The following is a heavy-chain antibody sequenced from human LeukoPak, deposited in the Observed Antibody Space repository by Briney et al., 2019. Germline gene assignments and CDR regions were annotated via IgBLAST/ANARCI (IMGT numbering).Heavy chain of an antibody. D-gene: IGHD4-17*01. CDR2: IIPIFGTA. CDR1: GYTFTSYG. Sequence: SVKVSCKASGYTFTSYGISWVRQAPGQGLEWMGGIIPIFGTANYAQKFQGRVTITADESTSTAYMELSSLRSEDTAVYYCARGGRSYGDPFDYWGQGTLVTVSS. CDR3: ARGGRSYGDPFDY. J-gene: IGHJ4*02. V-gene: IGHV1-69*13.